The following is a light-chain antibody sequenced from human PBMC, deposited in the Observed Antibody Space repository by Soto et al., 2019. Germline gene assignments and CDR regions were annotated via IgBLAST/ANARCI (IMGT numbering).Light chain of an antibody. CDR3: SSFRSGSTL. V-gene: IGLV2-14*01. Sequence: QSALTQPASVSGSPGQSIAISCTGTSSDVGAYNFVSWYQQHPGKAPKLMIYEVSNRPSGVSSCFSGSKSGNTASLTISGLQPEDEADYYCSSFRSGSTLFGTGTKLTVL. J-gene: IGLJ1*01. CDR2: EVS. CDR1: SSDVGAYNF.